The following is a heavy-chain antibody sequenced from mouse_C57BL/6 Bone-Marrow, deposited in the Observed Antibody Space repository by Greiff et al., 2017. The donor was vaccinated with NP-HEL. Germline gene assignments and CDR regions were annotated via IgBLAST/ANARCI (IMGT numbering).Heavy chain of an antibody. J-gene: IGHJ3*01. D-gene: IGHD2-4*01. Sequence: VQLQQPGAELVKPGASVKLSCKASGYTFTSYWMHWVKQRPGQGLEWIGMIHPNSGSTNYNEKFKSKATLTVDKSSSTAYMQLSSLTSEDSAVYYWARGGIYYDYDWFAYWGQGTLVTVSA. V-gene: IGHV1-64*01. CDR3: ARGGIYYDYDWFAY. CDR2: IHPNSGST. CDR1: GYTFTSYW.